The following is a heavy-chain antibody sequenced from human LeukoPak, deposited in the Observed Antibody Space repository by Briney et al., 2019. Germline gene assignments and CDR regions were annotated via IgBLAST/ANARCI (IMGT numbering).Heavy chain of an antibody. V-gene: IGHV4-34*01. Sequence: PSETLSLTCAVYGGSFSGYYWSWIRQPPGKGLEWIGEINHSGSTNYNPSLKGRVTISVDTSKNQFSLKLSSVTAADTAVYYCARGYVAGYDYLYYFDYWGQGTLVTVSS. CDR2: INHSGST. CDR1: GGSFSGYY. CDR3: ARGYVAGYDYLYYFDY. D-gene: IGHD5-12*01. J-gene: IGHJ4*02.